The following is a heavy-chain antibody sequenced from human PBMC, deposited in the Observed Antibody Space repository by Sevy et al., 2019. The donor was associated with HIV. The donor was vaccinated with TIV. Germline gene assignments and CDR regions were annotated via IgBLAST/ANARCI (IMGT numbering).Heavy chain of an antibody. Sequence: GGSLRLSCKAAGFTFSSFWMQWVRQAPGKGLEWVANIRQDGSEMYYVGSVKGRFTISRDNAKNALYLQMDGLRAEDTAVYYCARRYFDLWGQRTLVTVSS. J-gene: IGHJ4*02. CDR3: ARRYFDL. V-gene: IGHV3-7*03. CDR2: IRQDGSEM. CDR1: GFTFSSFW.